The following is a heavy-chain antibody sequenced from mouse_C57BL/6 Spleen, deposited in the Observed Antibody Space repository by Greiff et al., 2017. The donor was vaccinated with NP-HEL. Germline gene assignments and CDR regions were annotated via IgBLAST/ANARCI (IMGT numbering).Heavy chain of an antibody. D-gene: IGHD1-1*01. CDR2: IWGDGST. J-gene: IGHJ1*03. Sequence: QVQLQQSGPGLVAPSQSLSITCTVSGFSLTSYGVSWVRQPPGKGLEWLGVIWGDGSTNYHSARISRLSISKDNSKSQVFLKLNSLQTDDTATYYCAKLGTTVVATEWYFDVWGTGTTVTVSS. CDR3: AKLGTTVVATEWYFDV. CDR1: GFSLTSYG. V-gene: IGHV2-3*01.